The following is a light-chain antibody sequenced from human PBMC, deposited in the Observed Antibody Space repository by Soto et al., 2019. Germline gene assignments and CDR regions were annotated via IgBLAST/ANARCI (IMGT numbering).Light chain of an antibody. J-gene: IGLJ1*01. CDR1: SSDVGGYNY. V-gene: IGLV2-11*01. CDR3: CSYAGSYV. Sequence: QSALTQPRSVSGSPGQSVTISCTGTSSDVGGYNYVSWYRQHPGKAPKLTIYDVSKRPSGVPDRFSGSKSGNTASLTISGLQAENEADYYCCSYAGSYVFGTGTKVTVL. CDR2: DVS.